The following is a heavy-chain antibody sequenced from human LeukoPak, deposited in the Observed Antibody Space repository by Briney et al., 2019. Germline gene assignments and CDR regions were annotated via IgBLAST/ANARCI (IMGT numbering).Heavy chain of an antibody. D-gene: IGHD6-13*01. V-gene: IGHV4-34*01. J-gene: IGHJ4*02. CDR2: INHSGST. Sequence: PSETLSLTCAVYGGSFSGYYWSWIRQPPGKGLEWIGEINHSGSTNYNPSLKSRVTISVDTSKNQFSLKLSSVTAADTAVYYCARSTSSSSCYYPPYFDYWGQGTLVTVSS. CDR3: ARSTSSSSCYYPPYFDY. CDR1: GGSFSGYY.